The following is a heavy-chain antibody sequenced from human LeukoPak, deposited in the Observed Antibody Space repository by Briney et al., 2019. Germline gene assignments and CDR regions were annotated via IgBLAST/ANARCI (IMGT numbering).Heavy chain of an antibody. Sequence: GGSLRLSCAASGFTFSSYSMNWVRQAPGKGLEWVSAISGSGGSTYYADSVKGRFTISRDNSKNTLYLQMNSLRAEDTAVYYCAKLRIYGSGSRYFDYWGQGTLVTVSS. J-gene: IGHJ4*02. D-gene: IGHD3-10*01. CDR3: AKLRIYGSGSRYFDY. CDR2: ISGSGGST. CDR1: GFTFSSYS. V-gene: IGHV3-23*01.